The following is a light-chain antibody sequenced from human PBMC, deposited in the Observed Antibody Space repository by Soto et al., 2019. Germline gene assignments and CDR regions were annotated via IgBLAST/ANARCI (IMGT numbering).Light chain of an antibody. CDR1: RSNIGNYY. CDR2: DND. J-gene: IGLJ1*01. Sequence: QSVLTQPPSVSAAPGQRVTISCSGGRSNIGNYYVSWYHQLPGTAPKVLIFDNDKRPSGIPGRFSGSKSGTSATLAITGIRTGDGGEYSCGAWDDSLNVYLFGGGTKVTVL. V-gene: IGLV1-51*01. CDR3: GAWDDSLNVYL.